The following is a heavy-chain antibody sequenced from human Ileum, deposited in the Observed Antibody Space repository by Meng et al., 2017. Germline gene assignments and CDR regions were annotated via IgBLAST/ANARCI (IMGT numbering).Heavy chain of an antibody. V-gene: IGHV3-74*01. CDR1: GFTFSSYW. Sequence: EKVVESGGGLVQPGGSLRLSCAASGFTFSSYWMHWVRQAPGKGLVWVARINTDGSDTRYADSVKGRFTISRDNAKNTLYLQMNSLRVEDTAVYYCARGYSGSYRIDYWGQGNLVTVSS. CDR2: INTDGSDT. CDR3: ARGYSGSYRIDY. J-gene: IGHJ4*02. D-gene: IGHD1-26*01.